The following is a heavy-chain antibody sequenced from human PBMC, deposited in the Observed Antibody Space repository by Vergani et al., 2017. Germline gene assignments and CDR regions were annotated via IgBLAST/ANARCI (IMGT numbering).Heavy chain of an antibody. J-gene: IGHJ6*02. D-gene: IGHD2-15*01. CDR3: ARHGCSGGSCYSPVYYYYYGMDV. Sequence: QVQLQESGPGLVKPSETLSLTCTVSGGSISSYYWSWIRQPPGKGLEWIGYIYYSGSTNYNPSLKSRVTISVDTSKNQFSLKLSSVTAADTAVYYCARHGCSGGSCYSPVYYYYYGMDVWGQGTTVTVSS. V-gene: IGHV4-59*08. CDR1: GGSISSYY. CDR2: IYYSGST.